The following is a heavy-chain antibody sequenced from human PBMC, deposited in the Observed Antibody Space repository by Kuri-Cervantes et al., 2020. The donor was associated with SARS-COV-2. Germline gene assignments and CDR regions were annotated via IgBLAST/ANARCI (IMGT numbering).Heavy chain of an antibody. CDR2: IYSGGST. D-gene: IGHD6-13*01. J-gene: IGHJ4*02. CDR1: GGSISGYY. CDR3: ARDGIAAAVDY. V-gene: IGHV3-53*05. Sequence: ETLSLTCTVSGGSISGYYWSWVRQAPGKGLEWVSVIYSGGSTYYADSVKGRFTISRDNSKNTLYLQMNSLRAEDTAVYYCARDGIAAAVDYWGQGTLVTVSS.